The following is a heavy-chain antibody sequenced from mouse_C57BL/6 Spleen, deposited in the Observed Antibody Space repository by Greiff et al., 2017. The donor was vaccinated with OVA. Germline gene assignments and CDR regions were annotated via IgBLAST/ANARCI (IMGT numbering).Heavy chain of an antibody. V-gene: IGHV5-6*02. CDR3: ATQGNYYGSSYDYFDY. CDR1: GFTFSSYG. CDR2: ISSGGSYT. J-gene: IGHJ2*01. Sequence: DVMLVESGGDLVKPGGSLKLSCAASGFTFSSYGMSWVRQTPDKRLEWVATISSGGSYTYYPDSVKGRFTISRDNAKNTLYLQMSSLKSEDTAMYYCATQGNYYGSSYDYFDYWGQGTTLTVSS. D-gene: IGHD1-1*01.